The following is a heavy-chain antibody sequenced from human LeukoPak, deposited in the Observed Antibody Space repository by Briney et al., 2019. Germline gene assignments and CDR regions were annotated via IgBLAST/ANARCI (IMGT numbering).Heavy chain of an antibody. J-gene: IGHJ4*02. CDR3: ARETGGVLWFGETD. Sequence: GGSLRLSCAASGFTFTTYPMSWVRQAPGKGLQWISYISTSGSTIYYADSVKGRFTISRDNAKNSLYLQMNSLRVEDTAVYYCARETGGVLWFGETDWGQGTLVAVSS. D-gene: IGHD3-10*01. V-gene: IGHV3-48*04. CDR2: ISTSGSTI. CDR1: GFTFTTYP.